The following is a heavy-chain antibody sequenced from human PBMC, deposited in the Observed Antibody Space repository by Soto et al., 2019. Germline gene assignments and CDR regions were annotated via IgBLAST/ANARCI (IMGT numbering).Heavy chain of an antibody. CDR2: INHSGST. Sequence: QVQLQQWGAGLLKPSETLSLTCAVYGGSFSGYYWSWIRQPPGKGLEWIGEINHSGSTNYNPSLKIRVTISVDTSKNQFSLKLSSVTAADTAVYYCARGRDYWRGYFQHWGQGTLVTVSS. D-gene: IGHD4-17*01. V-gene: IGHV4-34*01. CDR1: GGSFSGYY. CDR3: ARGRDYWRGYFQH. J-gene: IGHJ1*01.